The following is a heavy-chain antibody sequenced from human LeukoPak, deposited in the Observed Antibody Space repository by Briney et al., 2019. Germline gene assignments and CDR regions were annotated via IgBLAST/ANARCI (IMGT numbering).Heavy chain of an antibody. CDR1: GYTFTSYY. J-gene: IGHJ4*02. D-gene: IGHD3-22*01. Sequence: ASVKVSCKASGYTFTSYYMHWVRQAPGQGLEWMGIINPSGGSTSYAQKFQGRVTMTRDTSTSTVYMELSSLRSEDTAVYYCARDQDHFDYYDSSGYLGGDFDYWGQGTLVTVSS. CDR3: ARDQDHFDYYDSSGYLGGDFDY. CDR2: INPSGGST. V-gene: IGHV1-46*01.